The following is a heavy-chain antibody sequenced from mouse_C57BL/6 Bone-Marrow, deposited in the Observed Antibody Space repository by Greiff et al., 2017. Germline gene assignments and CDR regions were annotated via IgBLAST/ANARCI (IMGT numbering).Heavy chain of an antibody. CDR3: VRHRAPWYFDV. J-gene: IGHJ1*03. CDR2: IRSKSNNYAT. CDR1: GFSFNTYA. D-gene: IGHD3-3*01. V-gene: IGHV10-1*01. Sequence: GGGLVQPKGSLKLSCAASGFSFNTYAMNWVRQAPGKGLEWVARIRSKSNNYATYYADSVKDRFTISRDDSESMLYLQMNNLKTEDTAMYYCVRHRAPWYFDVWGTGTTVTVSS.